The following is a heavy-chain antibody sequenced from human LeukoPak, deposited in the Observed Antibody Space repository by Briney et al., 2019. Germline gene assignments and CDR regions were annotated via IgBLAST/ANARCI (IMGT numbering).Heavy chain of an antibody. V-gene: IGHV4-39*07. CDR2: IYYSGST. CDR1: GGSISSSSYY. CDR3: ARTSTGGEYCGGDCYTYFDY. D-gene: IGHD2-21*02. Sequence: SETLSLTCTVSGGSISSSSYYWGWIRQPPGKGLEWIGSIYYSGSTYYNPSLKSRVTISVDTSKNQFSLKLSSVTAADTAVYYCARTSTGGEYCGGDCYTYFDYWGQGTLVTVSS. J-gene: IGHJ4*02.